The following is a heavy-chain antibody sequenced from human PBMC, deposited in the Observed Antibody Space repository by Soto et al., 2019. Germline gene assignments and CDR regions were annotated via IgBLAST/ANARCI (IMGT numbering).Heavy chain of an antibody. Sequence: GGSLRLSCAASGFTFSSYAMSWVRQAPGKGLKWVSAISGSGGSTYYADSVKGRFTISRDKSKNTLYLQMNSLRAEDTVVYYCAKRGDSSWYRGNWFDPRGQGTLVTVSS. CDR1: GFTFSSYA. D-gene: IGHD6-13*01. CDR2: ISGSGGST. J-gene: IGHJ5*02. CDR3: AKRGDSSWYRGNWFDP. V-gene: IGHV3-23*01.